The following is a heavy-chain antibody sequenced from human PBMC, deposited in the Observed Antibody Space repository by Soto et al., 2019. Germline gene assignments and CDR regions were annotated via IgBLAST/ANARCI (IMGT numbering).Heavy chain of an antibody. CDR2: LTSDGRTP. V-gene: IGHV3-74*01. CDR1: GFTFGNYW. J-gene: IGHJ4*02. Sequence: GGSLRLSCAASGFTFGNYWMHWVRQAPGKGPEWVSRLTSDGRTPYYADSVKGRFTVSRDNAKNTLYLQMNSLRAEDTAVYYCARAEVDYWGPGTLVTVSS. CDR3: ARAEVDY.